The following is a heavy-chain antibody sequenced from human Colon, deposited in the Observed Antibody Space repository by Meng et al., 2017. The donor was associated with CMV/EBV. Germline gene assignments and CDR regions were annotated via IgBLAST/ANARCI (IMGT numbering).Heavy chain of an antibody. CDR1: GFTFSSYA. CDR2: ISGSGGST. D-gene: IGHD2-21*01. Sequence: GGSLRLSCAASGFTFSSYAMSWVRQAPGEGLEWVSTISGSGGSTYYGGSVKGRFTVSRDNSKNTLYLQMNSLRPEDTALYYCAKDFMSACDSWGRGTLVTVSS. V-gene: IGHV3-23*01. J-gene: IGHJ5*02. CDR3: AKDFMSACDS.